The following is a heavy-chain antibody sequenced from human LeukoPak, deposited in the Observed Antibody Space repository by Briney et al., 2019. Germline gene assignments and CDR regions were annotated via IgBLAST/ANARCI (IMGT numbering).Heavy chain of an antibody. Sequence: ASVKVSCKASGYTFTSYGISWVRQAPGQGLEWMGWISAYNGNTNYAQKLQGRVTMTTDTSTSTAYMELRSLRSDDTAVYYCARDIVVVPAAIFRYFDYWGLGTLVTVSS. V-gene: IGHV1-18*01. J-gene: IGHJ4*02. CDR1: GYTFTSYG. CDR3: ARDIVVVPAAIFRYFDY. CDR2: ISAYNGNT. D-gene: IGHD2-2*02.